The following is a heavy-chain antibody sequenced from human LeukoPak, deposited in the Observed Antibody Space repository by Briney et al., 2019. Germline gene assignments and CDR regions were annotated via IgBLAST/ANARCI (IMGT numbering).Heavy chain of an antibody. J-gene: IGHJ4*02. CDR1: GFXFSSYA. CDR2: ISYDGSNK. V-gene: IGHV3-30-3*01. Sequence: GGSLRLSCAASGFXFSSYAMHWVRQAPGKGLKWVAVISYDGSNKYYADSVKGRFTISRDNAKNSLYLQMNSLRDEDTAVYYCARERYSSNPYWGQGTLVTVSS. CDR3: ARERYSSNPY. D-gene: IGHD6-13*01.